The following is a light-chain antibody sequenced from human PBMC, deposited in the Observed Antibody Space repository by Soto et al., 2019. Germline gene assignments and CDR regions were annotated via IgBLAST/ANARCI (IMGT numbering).Light chain of an antibody. V-gene: IGLV1-47*01. CDR1: SSNIGTNH. Sequence: QSVLPQPPSASGTPGQSVTISCSGSSSNIGTNHVYWYQQFPGTAPKLLIYGSDQRPSGVPDRFSGSKSGTSASLAISGLQSEDEADYYCAAWDDSLSGVVFGGGTKLTVL. CDR3: AAWDDSLSGVV. CDR2: GSD. J-gene: IGLJ2*01.